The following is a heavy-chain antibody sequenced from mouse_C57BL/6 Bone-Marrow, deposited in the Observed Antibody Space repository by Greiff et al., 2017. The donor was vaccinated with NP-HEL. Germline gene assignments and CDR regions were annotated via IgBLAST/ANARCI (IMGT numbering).Heavy chain of an antibody. CDR2: IDPETGGT. CDR3: TRGDGSSYKWYFDV. CDR1: GYTFTDYE. D-gene: IGHD1-1*01. V-gene: IGHV1-15*01. J-gene: IGHJ1*03. Sequence: QVQLQQSGAELVRPGASVTLSCKASGYTFTDYEMHWVKQTPVHGLEWIGAIDPETGGTAYNQKFKGKAILTADKSSSTAYMELRSLTSEDSAVYYCTRGDGSSYKWYFDVWGTGTTVTVSS.